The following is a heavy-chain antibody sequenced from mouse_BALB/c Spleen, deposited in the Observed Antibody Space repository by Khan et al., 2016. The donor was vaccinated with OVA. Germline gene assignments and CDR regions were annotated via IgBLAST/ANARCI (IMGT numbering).Heavy chain of an antibody. V-gene: IGHV1-77*01. Sequence: QVQLKQSGAELARPGASVKLSCKASGYNFTDYYINWVKQRTGQGLEWIGEISPGSGDTYYNEKFKGKATLTADKSSSTAYMQLSSLTSEASAVYFCARRNYFGYTVAYWGQGTLVTVSA. CDR3: ARRNYFGYTVAY. J-gene: IGHJ3*01. D-gene: IGHD1-2*01. CDR1: GYNFTDYY. CDR2: ISPGSGDT.